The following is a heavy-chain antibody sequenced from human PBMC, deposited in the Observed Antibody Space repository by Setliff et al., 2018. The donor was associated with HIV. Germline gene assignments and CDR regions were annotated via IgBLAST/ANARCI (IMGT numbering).Heavy chain of an antibody. V-gene: IGHV3-7*03. D-gene: IGHD2-2*01. CDR1: GFTFSDYW. Sequence: GGSLRLSCAASGFTFSDYWMTWVRQAPGKGLEWAANIKQDGSEKYCVDSVKGRFTISRDNAKNSLYLQMNSLGAEDTAVYYCARGRRVSSNYYYYYYMDVWGKGTTVTVS. J-gene: IGHJ6*03. CDR2: IKQDGSEK. CDR3: ARGRRVSSNYYYYYYMDV.